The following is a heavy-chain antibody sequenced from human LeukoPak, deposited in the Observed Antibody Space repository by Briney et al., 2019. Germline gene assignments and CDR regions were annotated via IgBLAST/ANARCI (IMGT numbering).Heavy chain of an antibody. J-gene: IGHJ6*03. CDR1: GFTFDDYA. V-gene: IGHV3-43*02. CDR3: ARIIAAAGTGYMDV. Sequence: GGSLRLSCAASGFTFDDYAMHWVRQAPGKGLEWVSLISGDGGSTYYADSVKGRFTISRDNAKNSLYLQMNSLRAEDTAVYYCARIIAAAGTGYMDVWGKGTTVTVSS. D-gene: IGHD6-13*01. CDR2: ISGDGGST.